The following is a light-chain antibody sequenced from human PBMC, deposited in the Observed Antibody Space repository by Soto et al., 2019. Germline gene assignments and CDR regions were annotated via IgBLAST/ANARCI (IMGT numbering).Light chain of an antibody. CDR1: QSISSSS. J-gene: IGKJ1*01. V-gene: IGKV3-20*01. CDR2: HTS. CDR3: QQYDSSPRT. Sequence: ENVLTQSPGTLSLSPGERATLSCRASQSISSSSLAWYQQEPGRAPRLLIYHTSSRATGIPDRFSGSGSGTDFTLTISRLEPEDVAVYYCQQYDSSPRTFGQGTKVDIK.